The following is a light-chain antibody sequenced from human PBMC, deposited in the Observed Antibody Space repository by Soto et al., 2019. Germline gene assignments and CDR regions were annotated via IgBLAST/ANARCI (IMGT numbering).Light chain of an antibody. CDR1: SSNIGAGYD. J-gene: IGLJ2*01. V-gene: IGLV1-40*01. Sequence: QSVLTQPPSVSGAPGQRVTISCTGSSSNIGAGYDVHWYQQLPGTAPKHLIYGNSNRPSGVPDRFSGSKSGTSASLAITGLQAEDEADYYCQSYDSSLSGSVVFGGGTKVTVL. CDR3: QSYDSSLSGSVV. CDR2: GNS.